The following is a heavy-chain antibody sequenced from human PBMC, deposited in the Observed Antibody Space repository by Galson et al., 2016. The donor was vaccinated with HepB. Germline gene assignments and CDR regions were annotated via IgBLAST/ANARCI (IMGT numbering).Heavy chain of an antibody. CDR3: ARGFGGGGLGY. CDR2: IYYSGTT. CDR1: GGSISSSTYY. J-gene: IGHJ4*02. V-gene: IGHV4-39*07. D-gene: IGHD3-16*01. Sequence: LSLTCIVSGGSISSSTYYWGWIRQPPGKGLDWIGSIYYSGTTYYNPSLTSRATMSVDKSKNQVSLKLSSVIAGDTAVYYCARGFGGGGLGYWGQGTLVTVSS.